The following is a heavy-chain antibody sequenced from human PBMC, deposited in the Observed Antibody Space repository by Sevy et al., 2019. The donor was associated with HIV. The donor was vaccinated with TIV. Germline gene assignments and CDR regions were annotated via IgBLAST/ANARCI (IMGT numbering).Heavy chain of an antibody. CDR1: GFTFSDHY. CDR2: PRNKADSYAT. V-gene: IGHV3-72*01. J-gene: IGHJ4*02. Sequence: GGSLRLSCAASGFTFSDHYMEWVRRAPGKGLEWVGRPRNKADSYATEYAASVKGSFTISRDDSKNSLYLQMNSLKTEDTAVYYCATHAGIAAAGRVFDYWGQGSLVTVSS. CDR3: ATHAGIAAAGRVFDY. D-gene: IGHD6-13*01.